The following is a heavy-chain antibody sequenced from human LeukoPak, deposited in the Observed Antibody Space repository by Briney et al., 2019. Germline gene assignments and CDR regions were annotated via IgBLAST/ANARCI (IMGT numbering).Heavy chain of an antibody. J-gene: IGHJ4*02. V-gene: IGHV4-59*08. CDR1: GGSISSYY. D-gene: IGHD2-15*01. Sequence: SETLSLTCTVSGGSISSYYWSWIRQPPGKGLEWIGYIYYSGSTNYNPSLKSRVTISVDTSKNQFSLKLSPVTAADTAVYYCASEKVVTSGEDDIVVVVAALWGQGTLVTVSS. CDR2: IYYSGST. CDR3: ASEKVVTSGEDDIVVVVAAL.